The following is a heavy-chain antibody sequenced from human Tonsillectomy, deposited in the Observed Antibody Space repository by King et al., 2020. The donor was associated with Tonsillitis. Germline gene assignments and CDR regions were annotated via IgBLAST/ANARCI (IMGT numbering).Heavy chain of an antibody. D-gene: IGHD4-17*01. CDR1: GYTFTSYY. CDR3: ASTTLIDYDYYYYGMDV. CDR2: INPSGGST. J-gene: IGHJ6*02. V-gene: IGHV1-46*01. Sequence: QLVQSGAEVKKPGASVKVSCKASGYTFTSYYMHWVRQAPGQGLEWMGIINPSGGSTSYAQKFQGRVTMTRDTSTSTGYMELSSLSSEDTAVYYCASTTLIDYDYYYYGMDVWGQGTTVTVSS.